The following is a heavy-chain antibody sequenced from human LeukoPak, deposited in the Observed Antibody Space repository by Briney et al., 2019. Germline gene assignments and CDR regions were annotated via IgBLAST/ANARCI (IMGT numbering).Heavy chain of an antibody. J-gene: IGHJ4*02. CDR2: ISGSSGYI. CDR1: GFTFSSYF. CDR3: ARDSITAPRRFDY. Sequence: GGSLRLSCAASGFTFSSYFVNWVRQAPGKGLEWVSSISGSSGYIYYADSVKGRFTISRDNAKNSLYLQMNSLRAEDTAVYYCARDSITAPRRFDYWGQGTLVTVSS. D-gene: IGHD5-18*01. V-gene: IGHV3-21*06.